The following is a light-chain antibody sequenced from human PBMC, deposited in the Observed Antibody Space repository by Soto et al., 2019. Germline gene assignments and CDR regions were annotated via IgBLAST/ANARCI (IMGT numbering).Light chain of an antibody. J-gene: IGKJ2*01. CDR1: QSVSSY. Sequence: EIVLTQSPATLSLSPGERATLSRRASQSVSSYLAWYHQKPGQAPRLLIYDASNRATGIPARFSGSGSGTDFTLTISSREPEDFAVYYCQQRSNWPLSYTFGQGTKLEIK. CDR2: DAS. CDR3: QQRSNWPLSYT. V-gene: IGKV3-11*01.